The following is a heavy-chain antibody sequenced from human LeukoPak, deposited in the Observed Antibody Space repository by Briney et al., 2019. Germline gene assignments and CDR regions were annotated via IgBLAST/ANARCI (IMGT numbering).Heavy chain of an antibody. D-gene: IGHD1-26*01. Sequence: GASVKVSCKVSGYTLTELSMHWVRQAPGKGLEWMGGFDPEDGETIYAQKFQGRVTMTEDTSTDTAYMELSSLRSEDTAVYYCSTYQVGATTLDYWGQGTLVTVSS. J-gene: IGHJ4*02. CDR3: STYQVGATTLDY. CDR2: FDPEDGET. V-gene: IGHV1-24*01. CDR1: GYTLTELS.